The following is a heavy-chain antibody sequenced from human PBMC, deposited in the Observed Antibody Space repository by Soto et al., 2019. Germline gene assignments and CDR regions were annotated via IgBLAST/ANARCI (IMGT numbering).Heavy chain of an antibody. CDR1: GGSISRGGYY. CDR2: IYYSGST. V-gene: IGHV4-31*03. D-gene: IGHD6-13*01. J-gene: IGHJ4*02. Sequence: QVQLQESGPGLVKPSQTLSLTCTVSGGSISRGGYYWSWIRQHPGKGLEWIGYIYYSGSTYYNPSLKSRVTISVDTSKNQSSVKLSSVTAADTAVYFCAKSSLEQYFFDYWGQGTLVTVSS. CDR3: AKSSLEQYFFDY.